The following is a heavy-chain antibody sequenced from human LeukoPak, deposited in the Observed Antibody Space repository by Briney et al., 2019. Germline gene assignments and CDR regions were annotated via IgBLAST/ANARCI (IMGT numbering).Heavy chain of an antibody. J-gene: IGHJ3*02. CDR3: ARVSMVRGVQVAFDI. Sequence: PSETLSLTCAVYGGSFSGYYWSWIRQPPEKGLEWIGEINHSGGTNYNPSLKSRVTISLDTSKTQFSLRLSSVTAADTAVYSCARVSMVRGVQVAFDIWRQGTMVTVSS. CDR2: INHSGGT. D-gene: IGHD3-10*01. V-gene: IGHV4-34*01. CDR1: GGSFSGYY.